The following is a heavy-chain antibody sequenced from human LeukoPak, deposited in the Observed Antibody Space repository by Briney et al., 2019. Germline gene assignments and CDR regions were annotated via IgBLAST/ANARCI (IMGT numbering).Heavy chain of an antibody. J-gene: IGHJ6*03. V-gene: IGHV3-30*02. CDR2: IRYDGSNK. CDR1: GFTFSNYG. D-gene: IGHD3-3*01. Sequence: GGSLRLSCAASGFTFSNYGMHWVRQGPGKGLEWVAFIRYDGSNKYYADSVKGRFTISRDNSKNTLYLQMNSLRAEDTAVYYCAKAYDDFYYYADVWGKGTTVTVSS. CDR3: AKAYDDFYYYADV.